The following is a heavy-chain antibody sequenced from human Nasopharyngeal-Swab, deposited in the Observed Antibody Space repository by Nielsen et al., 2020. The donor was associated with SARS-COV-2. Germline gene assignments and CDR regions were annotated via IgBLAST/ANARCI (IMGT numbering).Heavy chain of an antibody. CDR2: ISAYNGNT. V-gene: IGHV1-18*04. CDR3: ARLSYCGGDCCWSFIDY. D-gene: IGHD2-21*02. Sequence: ASVKVSCKASGYTFTSYGISWVRQAPGQGLEWMGWISAYNGNTNYAQKLQGRVTMTTDTSTSTAYMELRSLRSDDTAVYYCARLSYCGGDCCWSFIDYWGQGTLVTVSS. CDR1: GYTFTSYG. J-gene: IGHJ4*02.